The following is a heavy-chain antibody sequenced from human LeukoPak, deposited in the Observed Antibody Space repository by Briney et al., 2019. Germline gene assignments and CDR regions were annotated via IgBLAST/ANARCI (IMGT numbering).Heavy chain of an antibody. CDR1: GFTFTSYS. CDR3: ARGDDSGYYDYFDY. J-gene: IGHJ4*02. CDR2: ISGGGGST. V-gene: IGHV3-23*01. D-gene: IGHD5-12*01. Sequence: GGSLRLSCAASGFTFTSYSMNWVRQAPGKGLEWVSTISGGGGSTYYADSVKGRFTISRDNSKNTLYLQVNSQRAEDTAVYYCARGDDSGYYDYFDYWGQGALVTVSS.